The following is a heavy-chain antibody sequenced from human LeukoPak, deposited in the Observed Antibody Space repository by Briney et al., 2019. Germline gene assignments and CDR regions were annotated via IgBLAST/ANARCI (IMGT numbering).Heavy chain of an antibody. CDR1: GGSISSDTYY. CDR2: VYYSGNT. Sequence: SETLSLTCTVSGGSISSDTYYWGWIRQPPGKGLEWIGSVYYSGNTYYNPSLKSLVTISVDTSKNQFSLKMSSVTAADTAVYYCARLHYGGNYGYYYYYMDVWGKGTTVTISS. D-gene: IGHD4-23*01. V-gene: IGHV4-39*01. CDR3: ARLHYGGNYGYYYYYMDV. J-gene: IGHJ6*03.